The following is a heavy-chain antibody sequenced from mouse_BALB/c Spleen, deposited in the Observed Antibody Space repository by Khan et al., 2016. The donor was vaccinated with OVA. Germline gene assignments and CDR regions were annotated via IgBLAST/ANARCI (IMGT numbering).Heavy chain of an antibody. CDR3: SRNPFGY. CDR1: GYTFTSYW. CDR2: IDTYDSEN. V-gene: IGHV1-52*01. J-gene: IGHJ3*01. Sequence: VQLQQPGPELVRPGTSVKLSCKASGYTFTSYWMNWIKQRPEQGLEWIGRIDTYDSENHYNQKIKDKATLTVDKSSNTAYLKLNSLTSEDSAVYYCSRNPFGYWGQGTLVTVAA.